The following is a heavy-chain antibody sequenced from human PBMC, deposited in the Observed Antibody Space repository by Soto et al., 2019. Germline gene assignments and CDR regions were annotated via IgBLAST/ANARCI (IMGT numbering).Heavy chain of an antibody. CDR3: ARHVEAAAGPVPYYGMDV. V-gene: IGHV4-39*01. J-gene: IGHJ6*02. CDR1: GGSISSSSYY. CDR2: IYYSGST. Sequence: QLQLQESGPGLVKPSETLSLTCTVSGGSISSSSYYWGWIRQPPGKGLEWIGSIYYSGSTYYNPSLKSRVTISVDTSKNQCSLKLSSVTAADTAVYYCARHVEAAAGPVPYYGMDVWGQGTTVTVSS. D-gene: IGHD6-13*01.